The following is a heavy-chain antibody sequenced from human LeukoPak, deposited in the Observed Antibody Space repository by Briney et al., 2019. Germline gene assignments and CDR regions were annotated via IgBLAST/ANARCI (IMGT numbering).Heavy chain of an antibody. V-gene: IGHV3-23*01. D-gene: IGHD6-25*01. CDR2: IGGNGVST. CDR1: GFTFSSYA. CDR3: AKSHYYSSGYLDY. J-gene: IGHJ4*02. Sequence: PGGSLRLSCAASGFTFSSYAMNWVRQAPGKGLEWVSAIGGNGVSTYYADSVKGRFTISRDSSKNTLYLQMNSLRAEDAAIYYCAKSHYYSSGYLDYWGQGTLVTVSS.